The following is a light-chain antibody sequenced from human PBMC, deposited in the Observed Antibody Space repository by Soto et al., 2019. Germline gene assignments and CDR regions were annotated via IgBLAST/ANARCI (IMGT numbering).Light chain of an antibody. Sequence: EIVLTQSPGTLSLSPGARAPLSCRASQSVSSNLAWYQQKPGQAPRLLIYGASTRATAIPARFSGSGSGTEFTLTISSLQSEDFAVYYCEQYNNWPHAFGGGTKVDNK. J-gene: IGKJ4*01. CDR3: EQYNNWPHA. CDR1: QSVSSN. CDR2: GAS. V-gene: IGKV3-15*01.